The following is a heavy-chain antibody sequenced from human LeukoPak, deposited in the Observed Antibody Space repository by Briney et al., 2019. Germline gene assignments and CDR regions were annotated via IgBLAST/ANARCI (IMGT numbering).Heavy chain of an antibody. CDR1: GFTFSNAW. D-gene: IGHD3-10*01. J-gene: IGHJ5*02. Sequence: GGSVRLSCAASGFTFSNAWMSWVRQAPGKGLEWVGRIKSKTDGGTTDYAAPVKGRFTISRDDSKNTLYLQMDSLKTEDTAVYYCTTLTMVRGVIKGSWFDPWGQGTLVTVSS. CDR3: TTLTMVRGVIKGSWFDP. V-gene: IGHV3-15*01. CDR2: IKSKTDGGTT.